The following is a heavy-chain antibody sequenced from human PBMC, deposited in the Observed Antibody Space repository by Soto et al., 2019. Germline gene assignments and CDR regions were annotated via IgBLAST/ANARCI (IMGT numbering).Heavy chain of an antibody. V-gene: IGHV3-33*01. D-gene: IGHD3-22*01. CDR2: IWYDGSNK. CDR3: ARSGSRDAIQFFDY. CDR1: GFTFSSYG. J-gene: IGHJ4*02. Sequence: GGSLRLSCAASGFTFSSYGMHWVRQAPGKGLEWVAVIWYDGSNKYYADSVKGRFTISRDNSKNTLYLQMNSLRAEDTAVYYCARSGSRDAIQFFDYLGQGTLVTVSS.